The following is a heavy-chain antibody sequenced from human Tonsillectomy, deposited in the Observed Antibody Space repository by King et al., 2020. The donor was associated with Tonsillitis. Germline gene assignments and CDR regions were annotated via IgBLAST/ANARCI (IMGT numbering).Heavy chain of an antibody. CDR1: GYTFTSYY. J-gene: IGHJ3*02. CDR3: ARDLSITMFRGVIIRTDAFDI. D-gene: IGHD3-10*01. V-gene: IGHV1-46*03. Sequence: VQLVESGAEVKKPGASVKVSCKASGYTFTSYYMHWVRQAPGQGLEWMGIINPSGGSTSYAQKFQGRVTMTRDTSTSTVYMELSSLRSEDSAVYYCARDLSITMFRGVIIRTDAFDIWGQGTMVTVSS. CDR2: INPSGGST.